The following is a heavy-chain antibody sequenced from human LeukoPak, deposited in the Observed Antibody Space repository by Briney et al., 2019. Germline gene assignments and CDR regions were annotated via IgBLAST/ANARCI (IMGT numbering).Heavy chain of an antibody. V-gene: IGHV3-74*01. D-gene: IGHD2-15*01. Sequence: PGGSLRLSCAASGVTFSSHSMHWVRQAPGKGPVWVSGISRDGTSTNYADAVKGRFTISRDNAKNTLYLQMNSLRVEDTAVYSCARGWYGPDSCGQGTLVTVSS. CDR2: ISRDGTST. CDR3: ARGWYGPDS. CDR1: GVTFSSHS. J-gene: IGHJ5*01.